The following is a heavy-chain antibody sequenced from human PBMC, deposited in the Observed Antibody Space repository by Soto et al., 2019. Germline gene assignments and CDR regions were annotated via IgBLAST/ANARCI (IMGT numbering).Heavy chain of an antibody. J-gene: IGHJ6*02. D-gene: IGHD6-19*01. CDR1: GFTFSSYS. V-gene: IGHV3-21*01. Sequence: GGSLRLSCAASGFTFSSYSMNWVRQAPGKGLEWVSSISSSSSYIYYADSVKGRFTISRDNAKNSLYLQMNSLRAEDTAVYYCARDWGSGWHYGMDVWGQGTTVTVSS. CDR2: ISSSSSYI. CDR3: ARDWGSGWHYGMDV.